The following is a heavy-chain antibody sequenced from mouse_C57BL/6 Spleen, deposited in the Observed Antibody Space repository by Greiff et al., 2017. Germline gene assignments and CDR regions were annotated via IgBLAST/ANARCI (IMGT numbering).Heavy chain of an antibody. CDR3: ARVGTGDYFDY. V-gene: IGHV3-1*01. CDR2: ISYSGST. J-gene: IGHJ2*01. D-gene: IGHD4-1*01. CDR1: GYSITSGYD. Sequence: EVQLKESGPGMVKPSQSLSLTCTVTGYSITSGYDWHWIRHFPGNKLEWMGYISYSGSTNYNPSLKSRISITHDTSKNHFFLKLNSVTTEDTATYYCARVGTGDYFDYWGQGTTLTVSS.